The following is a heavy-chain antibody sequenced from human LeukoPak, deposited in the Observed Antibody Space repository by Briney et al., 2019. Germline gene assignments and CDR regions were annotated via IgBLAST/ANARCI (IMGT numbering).Heavy chain of an antibody. CDR1: GFTFSSSA. CDR2: FSATGGSP. J-gene: IGHJ3*01. D-gene: IGHD6-13*01. CDR3: AKARIAAAGTGAFDV. V-gene: IGHV3-23*01. Sequence: GGSLRLSCAASGFTFSSSAMTWVRQAPGKGLEWVSAFSATGGSPYYAESVKGRFTISRDNSKNTLYQQMNSLRAEDTAIYHCAKARIAAAGTGAFDVWGQGTMVTVSS.